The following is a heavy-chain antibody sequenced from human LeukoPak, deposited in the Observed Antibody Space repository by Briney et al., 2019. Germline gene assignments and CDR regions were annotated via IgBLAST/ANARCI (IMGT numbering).Heavy chain of an antibody. CDR3: ARGRRAYSSGATDY. Sequence: SETLSLTCAVYGGSFSGYYWSWIRQPPGKGLEWIGEINHSGSTIYNPSLKSRVTISVDTSKNQFSLKLSSVTAADTAVYYCARGRRAYSSGATDYWGQGTLVTVSS. J-gene: IGHJ4*02. CDR1: GGSFSGYY. D-gene: IGHD6-19*01. CDR2: INHSGST. V-gene: IGHV4-34*01.